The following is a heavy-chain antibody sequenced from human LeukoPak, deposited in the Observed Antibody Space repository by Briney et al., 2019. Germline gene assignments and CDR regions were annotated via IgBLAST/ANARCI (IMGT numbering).Heavy chain of an antibody. CDR3: ARVSYSSSHNWFDP. V-gene: IGHV4-39*07. Sequence: SETLSLTCTVSGGSTSSSCYYWGWIRQPPGKGLEWIGSIYYSGSTYYNPSLKSRVTISVDTSKNQFSLKLSSVTAADTAVYYCARVSYSSSHNWFDPWGQGTLVTVSS. J-gene: IGHJ5*02. D-gene: IGHD6-13*01. CDR2: IYYSGST. CDR1: GGSTSSSCYY.